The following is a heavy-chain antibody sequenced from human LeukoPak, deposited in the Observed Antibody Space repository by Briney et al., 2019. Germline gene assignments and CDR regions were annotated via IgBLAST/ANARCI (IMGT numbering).Heavy chain of an antibody. Sequence: PSETLSLTCTVSGGSISSYYWSWIRQSPGKGLEWIGYIYYSGSTNYNPSLKSRVTMSVDTSKNQFSLRLNSVTAADTAVYYCARVYYYDSSGYYWFDPWGQGTLVTVSS. D-gene: IGHD3-22*01. J-gene: IGHJ5*02. CDR1: GGSISSYY. CDR2: IYYSGST. V-gene: IGHV4-59*12. CDR3: ARVYYYDSSGYYWFDP.